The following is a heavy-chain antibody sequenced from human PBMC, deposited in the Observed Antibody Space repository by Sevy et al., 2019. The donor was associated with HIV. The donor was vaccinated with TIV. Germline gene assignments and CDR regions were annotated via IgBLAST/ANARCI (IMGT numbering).Heavy chain of an antibody. J-gene: IGHJ6*02. V-gene: IGHV4-61*01. CDR2: IYYSGST. CDR3: AGDEVVVVVAATHYYSYYGMDV. D-gene: IGHD2-15*01. Sequence: SETLSLTCTVSGGSVSSGSYYWSWIRQPPGKGLEWIGYIYYSGSTNYNPSLKSRVTISVDTSKNQFSLKLSSVTAADTAVYYCAGDEVVVVVAATHYYSYYGMDVWGQGTTVTVSS. CDR1: GGSVSSGSYY.